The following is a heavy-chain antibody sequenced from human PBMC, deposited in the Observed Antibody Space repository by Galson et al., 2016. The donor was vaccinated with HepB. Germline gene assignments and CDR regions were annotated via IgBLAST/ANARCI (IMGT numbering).Heavy chain of an antibody. D-gene: IGHD5-12*01. CDR2: TYYRSKWYN. Sequence: CAIYGDSVSSKSAAWNWIRHSPSRGLEWLGRTYYRSKWYNDYALSVKSRITINPDTSKNQFSLQLNSVTPEDTAVYYCARVRSGYSGYANPYYYGMDVWGQGTTVTVAS. CDR3: ARVRSGYSGYANPYYYGMDV. J-gene: IGHJ6*02. V-gene: IGHV6-1*01. CDR1: GDSVSSKSAA.